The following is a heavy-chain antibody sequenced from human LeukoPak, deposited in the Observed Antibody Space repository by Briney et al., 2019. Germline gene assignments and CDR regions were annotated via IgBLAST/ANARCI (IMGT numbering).Heavy chain of an antibody. CDR2: IYKDGST. CDR1: GDSISRSY. J-gene: IGHJ5*02. V-gene: IGHV4-59*08. Sequence: PSETLSLTCSVSGDSISRSYWNWIRQSPGKGLEWIARIYKDGSTIYNPSLESRVTISIDTSRNQFSLKLTSVTAADTAVYYCARRVTEGVPVNEGNWFDPWGQETLVTVSS. CDR3: ARRVTEGVPVNEGNWFDP. D-gene: IGHD2-2*01.